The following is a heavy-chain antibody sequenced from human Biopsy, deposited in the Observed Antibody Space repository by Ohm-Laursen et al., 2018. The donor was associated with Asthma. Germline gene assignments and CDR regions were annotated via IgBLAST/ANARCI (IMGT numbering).Heavy chain of an antibody. Sequence: ASVKVSCKTSGYSLTDLSMHWVRQAPGQGLEWMGGHDHEEGGTVNARRFQGRVTMTEDTSTDTAYMELSSLSSDDTAVYYCASDFPKDYVRYNFQFWGQGTLATVSS. CDR1: GYSLTDLS. J-gene: IGHJ4*02. CDR3: ASDFPKDYVRYNFQF. V-gene: IGHV1-24*01. D-gene: IGHD4-17*01. CDR2: HDHEEGGT.